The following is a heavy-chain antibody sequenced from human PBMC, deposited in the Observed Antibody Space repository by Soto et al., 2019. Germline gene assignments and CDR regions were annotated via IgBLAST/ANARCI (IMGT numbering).Heavy chain of an antibody. CDR3: ARMVELELLSYAWFDP. D-gene: IGHD1-7*01. CDR2: ISSSSSYI. J-gene: IGHJ5*02. Sequence: GGSLRLSCAASGFTFSSYSMNWVRQAPGKGLEWVSSISSSSSYIYYADSVKGRFTISRDNAKNSLYLQMNSLRAEDTAVYYSARMVELELLSYAWFDPWGQGTLVTVSS. CDR1: GFTFSSYS. V-gene: IGHV3-21*01.